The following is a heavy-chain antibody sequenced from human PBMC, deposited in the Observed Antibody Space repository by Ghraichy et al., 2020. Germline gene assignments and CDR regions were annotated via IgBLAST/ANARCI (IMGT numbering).Heavy chain of an antibody. CDR1: GGTFSSYA. V-gene: IGHV1-69*06. CDR2: IIPIFGTA. Sequence: SVKVSCKASGGTFSSYAISWVRQAPGQGLEWMGGIIPIFGTANYAQKFQGRVTITADKSTSTAYMELSSLRSEDTAVYYCARDHKPYYDFWSGYYFGRGINWFDPWGQGTLVTVSS. D-gene: IGHD3-3*01. CDR3: ARDHKPYYDFWSGYYFGRGINWFDP. J-gene: IGHJ5*02.